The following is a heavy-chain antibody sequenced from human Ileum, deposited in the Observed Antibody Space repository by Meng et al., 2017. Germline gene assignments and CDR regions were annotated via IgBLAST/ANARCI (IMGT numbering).Heavy chain of an antibody. D-gene: IGHD2-15*01. J-gene: IGHJ4*02. V-gene: IGHV1-3*01. Sequence: VNLLHAGGEVKNPGASVKVSCTASGYTFTSYAMHWVRQAPGQRLEWMGWINAGNGNTKYSQKFQGRVTITRDTSASTAYMELSSLRSEDTAVYYCARAYCSGGSCSFDYWGQGTLVTVSS. CDR3: ARAYCSGGSCSFDY. CDR2: INAGNGNT. CDR1: GYTFTSYA.